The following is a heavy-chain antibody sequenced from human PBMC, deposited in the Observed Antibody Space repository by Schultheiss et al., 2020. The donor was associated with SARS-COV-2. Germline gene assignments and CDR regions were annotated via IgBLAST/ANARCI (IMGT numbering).Heavy chain of an antibody. J-gene: IGHJ4*02. D-gene: IGHD1-26*01. CDR2: IYYSGST. CDR1: GGAINSGGYY. Sequence: SETLSLTCSVSGGAINSGGYYWSWIRQHPGKGLEWMGYIYYSGSTYYTPSIKSLVFISLDTSNNQFPLKLTSVTAADTAIYYCARGWFPEATSFAFDSWGRGTLVTVSS. CDR3: ARGWFPEATSFAFDS. V-gene: IGHV4-31*01.